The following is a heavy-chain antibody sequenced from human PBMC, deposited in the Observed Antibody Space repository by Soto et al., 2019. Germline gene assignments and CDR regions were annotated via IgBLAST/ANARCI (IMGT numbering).Heavy chain of an antibody. CDR3: ARHKGYCDSTSCYGMDV. CDR1: GYSFTSYW. J-gene: IGHJ6*02. V-gene: IGHV5-51*01. Sequence: PWESLKISCKGSGYSFTSYWIVWVRQMPGKGLEWMGSTYPGDSDTRYSPSLQGQVTISADKSITTAYLQWNSLKASDTAMYFCARHKGYCDSTSCYGMDVWGQGAKVTVSS. D-gene: IGHD2-15*01. CDR2: TYPGDSDT.